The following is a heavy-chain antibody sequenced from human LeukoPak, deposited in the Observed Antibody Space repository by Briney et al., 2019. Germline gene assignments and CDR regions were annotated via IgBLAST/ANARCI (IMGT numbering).Heavy chain of an antibody. CDR1: GGSISSYY. V-gene: IGHV4-4*07. Sequence: SETLSLTCTVSGGSISSYYWSWIRQPAGKGLEWIGRIYTSGSTNYNPSLKSRVTMSVDTSKNQFSLKLSSVTAADTAVYHCAGSPYCSSTSCPFDYWGQGTLVTVSS. D-gene: IGHD2-2*01. J-gene: IGHJ4*02. CDR3: AGSPYCSSTSCPFDY. CDR2: IYTSGST.